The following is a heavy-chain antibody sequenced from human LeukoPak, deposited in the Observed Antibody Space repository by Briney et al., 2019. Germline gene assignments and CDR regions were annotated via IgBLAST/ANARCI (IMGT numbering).Heavy chain of an antibody. CDR3: ARDLGSTIIVGGDAFDL. V-gene: IGHV1-2*02. Sequence: ASVKVSCKASGYTFSDYYLHWVRQAPGQGPKWMGWMNPNSGGTNYAQKFQGRITVTGDTSTAYLELSRLRSDDTAVYYCARDLGSTIIVGGDAFDLWGQGTMVTVSS. CDR2: MNPNSGGT. J-gene: IGHJ3*01. D-gene: IGHD3-22*01. CDR1: GYTFSDYY.